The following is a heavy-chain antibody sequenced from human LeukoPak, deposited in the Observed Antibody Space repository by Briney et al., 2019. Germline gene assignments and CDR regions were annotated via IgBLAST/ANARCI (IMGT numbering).Heavy chain of an antibody. CDR2: ISSSSSYI. V-gene: IGHV3-21*01. Sequence: KTGGSLRLSCAASGFTFSSYSMNWVRQAPGKGLEWVSSISSSSSYIYYADSVKGRFTISRDNAKNSLYLQMNSLRAEDTAVYYCARDRDYDSSGYYYFLAIDYWGQGTLVTVSS. J-gene: IGHJ4*02. CDR3: ARDRDYDSSGYYYFLAIDY. D-gene: IGHD3-22*01. CDR1: GFTFSSYS.